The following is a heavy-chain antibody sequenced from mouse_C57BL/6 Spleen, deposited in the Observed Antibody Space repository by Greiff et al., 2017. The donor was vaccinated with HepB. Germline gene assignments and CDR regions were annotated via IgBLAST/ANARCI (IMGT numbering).Heavy chain of an antibody. CDR3: ARSDYYGSSNYYAMDY. Sequence: EVQRVESGGGLVKPGGSLKLSCAASGFTFSSYAMSWVRQTPEKRLEWVATISDGGSYTYYPDNVKGRFTISRDNAKNNLYLQMSHLKSEDTAMYYCARSDYYGSSNYYAMDYGGQGTSVTVSS. D-gene: IGHD1-1*01. V-gene: IGHV5-4*01. CDR2: ISDGGSYT. J-gene: IGHJ4*01. CDR1: GFTFSSYA.